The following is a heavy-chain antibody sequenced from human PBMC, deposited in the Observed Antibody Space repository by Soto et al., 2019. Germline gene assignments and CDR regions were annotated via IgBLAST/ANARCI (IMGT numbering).Heavy chain of an antibody. CDR2: INSSGST. CDR1: GGSFASSPSY. Sequence: SETLSLTCTVSGGSFASSPSYWGWIRRAPGKGLEWIGSINSSGSTFSNPSLKSRVTLSVDTSKNQFSLKLTSVTAADTALYYCSRRAPEGFDPWGQGTLVTVSS. V-gene: IGHV4-39*01. J-gene: IGHJ5*02. CDR3: SRRAPEGFDP.